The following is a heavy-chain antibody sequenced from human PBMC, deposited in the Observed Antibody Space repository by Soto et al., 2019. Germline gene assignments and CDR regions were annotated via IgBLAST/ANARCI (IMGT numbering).Heavy chain of an antibody. Sequence: GESLKISCKGSGYSFTIYWIGWVRQMPGKGLEWMGIIYPGDSDTRYSPSFQGQVTISADKSISTAYLQWSSLKASDTAMYYCAXPNYYDSSGYLLDAFDIWGQGTMVTVSS. J-gene: IGHJ3*02. D-gene: IGHD3-22*01. CDR1: GYSFTIYW. V-gene: IGHV5-51*01. CDR2: IYPGDSDT. CDR3: AXPNYYDSSGYLLDAFDI.